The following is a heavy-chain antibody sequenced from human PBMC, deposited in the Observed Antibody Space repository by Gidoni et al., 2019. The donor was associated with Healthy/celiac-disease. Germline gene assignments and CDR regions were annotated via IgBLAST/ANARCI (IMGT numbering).Heavy chain of an antibody. CDR3: TTPFPLLPHPDGMDV. V-gene: IGHV3-15*01. CDR2: IKSKTDGGTT. D-gene: IGHD3-22*01. Sequence: EVQLVESGGGLVKPGGSLRLSCAASGFTFSNAWMSWVRQAPGKGLEWVGRIKSKTDGGTTDYAAPVKGRFTISRDDSKNTLYLQMNSLKTEDTAVYYCTTPFPLLPHPDGMDVWGQGTTVTVSS. CDR1: GFTFSNAW. J-gene: IGHJ6*02.